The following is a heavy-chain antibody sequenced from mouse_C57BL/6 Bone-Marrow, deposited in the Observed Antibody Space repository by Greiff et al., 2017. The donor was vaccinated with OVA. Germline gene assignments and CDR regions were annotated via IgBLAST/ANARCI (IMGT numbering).Heavy chain of an antibody. D-gene: IGHD2-4*01. CDR3: ARGVYDYDGTYWYFDV. CDR1: GFTFSDYG. V-gene: IGHV5-17*01. CDR2: ISSGSSTI. J-gene: IGHJ1*03. Sequence: DVKLQESGGGLVKPGGSLKLSCAASGFTFSDYGMHWVRQAPEKGLEWVAYISSGSSTIYYADTVKGRFTISRDNAKNTLFLQMTSLRSEDTAMYYCARGVYDYDGTYWYFDVWGTGTTVTVSS.